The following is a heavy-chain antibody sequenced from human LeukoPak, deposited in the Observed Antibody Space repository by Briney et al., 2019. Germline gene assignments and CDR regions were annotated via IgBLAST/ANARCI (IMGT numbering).Heavy chain of an antibody. CDR3: AKDKAVAGAFDY. CDR2: ISYDGSNK. Sequence: GGSLRLSCAASGFTFSSYGMHWVRPAPGKGLEWVAVISYDGSNKYYADSVKGRFTISRDNSKNTLYLQMNSLRAEDTAVYYCAKDKAVAGAFDYWGQGTLVTVSS. CDR1: GFTFSSYG. D-gene: IGHD6-19*01. J-gene: IGHJ4*02. V-gene: IGHV3-30*18.